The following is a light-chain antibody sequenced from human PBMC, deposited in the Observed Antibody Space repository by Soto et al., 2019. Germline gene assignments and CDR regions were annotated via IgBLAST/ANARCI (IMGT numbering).Light chain of an antibody. CDR1: QSISSD. V-gene: IGKV3-15*01. Sequence: EIVMSQFPATLSVSPGGRGTLFCRASQSISSDLAWYQQKPGQAPRLLIYGASTRATGIPARFSGSGSGTEFTLTISSLQSEDFAVYYCQQYNKWPPITFGGGTK. J-gene: IGKJ4*01. CDR3: QQYNKWPPIT. CDR2: GAS.